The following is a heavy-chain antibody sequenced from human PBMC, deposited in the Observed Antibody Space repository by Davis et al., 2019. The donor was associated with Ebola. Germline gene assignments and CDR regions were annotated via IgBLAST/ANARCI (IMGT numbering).Heavy chain of an antibody. CDR2: IYAGDSDT. CDR3: VRHKRGIYGPKYYLYFDL. Sequence: GESLKISCKGSGYSFTNYWTGWVRQMPGKGLEWMGIIYAGDSDTRYSPSFQGQVTISADKSISTASLQWGSLKASDTAMYYCVRHKRGIYGPKYYLYFDLWGRGMSVTVSS. CDR1: GYSFTNYW. D-gene: IGHD3-16*01. V-gene: IGHV5-51*01. J-gene: IGHJ2*01.